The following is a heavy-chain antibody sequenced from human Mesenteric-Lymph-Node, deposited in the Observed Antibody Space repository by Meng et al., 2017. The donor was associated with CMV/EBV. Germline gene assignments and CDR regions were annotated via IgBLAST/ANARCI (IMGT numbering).Heavy chain of an antibody. CDR2: ISHDGTVT. CDR3: TRDVNWEFFDY. CDR1: GYTFSTYG. J-gene: IGHJ4*02. D-gene: IGHD7-27*01. Sequence: SCKASGYTFSTYGISWVRQAPGKGLVWVSRISHDGTVTTYADSVKGRFTISRDNAQNTLYLQMNSLRAEDTAVYYCTRDVNWEFFDYWGQGTLVTVSS. V-gene: IGHV3-74*01.